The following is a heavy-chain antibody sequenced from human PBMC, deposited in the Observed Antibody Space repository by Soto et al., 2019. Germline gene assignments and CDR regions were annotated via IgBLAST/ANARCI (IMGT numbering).Heavy chain of an antibody. J-gene: IGHJ4*02. CDR1: GGSISSGDYY. CDR2: IYYSGIT. D-gene: IGHD3-3*01. Sequence: SETLSLTCTVSGGSISSGDYYWSWIRHPPGKGLEWIGYIYYSGITYYNPSLKSRVTISVDTSKNQFSLKLSSVTAADTAVYYCARIFGVVIMGFDYWGQGTLVTVSS. CDR3: ARIFGVVIMGFDY. V-gene: IGHV4-30-4*01.